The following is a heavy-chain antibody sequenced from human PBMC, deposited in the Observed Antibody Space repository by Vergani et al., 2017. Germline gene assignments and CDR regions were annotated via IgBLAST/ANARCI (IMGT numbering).Heavy chain of an antibody. CDR2: IYYSGST. J-gene: IGHJ6*03. CDR3: AREDLQLEPYVMDV. D-gene: IGHD1-1*01. V-gene: IGHV4-31*03. Sequence: QVQLQESVPGLVKPSQTLSLSRTVSVGSISSGGYYSSWIRLHPGKGLEWIGYIYYSGSTYYNTSLKSRVTISVDTSKNQFSLKLSSVTAADTAVYYCAREDLQLEPYVMDVWGKGTPVTVSS. CDR1: VGSISSGGYY.